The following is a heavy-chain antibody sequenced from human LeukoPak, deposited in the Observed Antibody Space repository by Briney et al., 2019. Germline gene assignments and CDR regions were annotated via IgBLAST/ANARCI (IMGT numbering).Heavy chain of an antibody. D-gene: IGHD3-10*01. Sequence: RASETLSLTCTVSGVSISSSNSYWGWIRQPPGKGLEWIGSIYYSGNTYYNASLKSQVSISIDTSKNQFSLRLTSVTAADTAVYYCARVSYRKSYRWFDPWGQGTQVTVSS. CDR3: ARVSYRKSYRWFDP. V-gene: IGHV4-39*01. CDR2: IYYSGNT. J-gene: IGHJ5*02. CDR1: GVSISSSNSY.